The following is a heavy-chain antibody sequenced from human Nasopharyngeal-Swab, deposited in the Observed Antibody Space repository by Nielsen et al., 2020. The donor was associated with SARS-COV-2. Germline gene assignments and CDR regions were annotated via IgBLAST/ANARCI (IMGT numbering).Heavy chain of an antibody. J-gene: IGHJ2*01. D-gene: IGHD3-3*01. Sequence: SETLSRTCTGSGGSISSYYGSWIRQPQGKGLEWIGYIYYSGSTNYNPSLKSRVTISVDTSKNQFSLKLSSVTAADTAVYYCARAELDFWSGYYTTLYWYFDLWGRGTLVTVSS. CDR3: ARAELDFWSGYYTTLYWYFDL. CDR2: IYYSGST. V-gene: IGHV4-59*13. CDR1: GGSISSYY.